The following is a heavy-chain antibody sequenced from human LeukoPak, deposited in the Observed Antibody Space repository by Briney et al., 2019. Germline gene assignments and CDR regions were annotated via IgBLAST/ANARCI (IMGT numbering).Heavy chain of an antibody. J-gene: IGHJ5*02. CDR1: GGSISSGGYS. V-gene: IGHV4-30-2*01. Sequence: SETLSLTCAVSGGSISSGGYSWSWIRQPPGKGLEGIGYIYHSGSTYYNPSLKSRVTISVDRSKNQFSLKLSSVTAADTAVYYCARGIAAAGTGRNWFDPWGQGTLVTVSS. CDR3: ARGIAAAGTGRNWFDP. D-gene: IGHD6-13*01. CDR2: IYHSGST.